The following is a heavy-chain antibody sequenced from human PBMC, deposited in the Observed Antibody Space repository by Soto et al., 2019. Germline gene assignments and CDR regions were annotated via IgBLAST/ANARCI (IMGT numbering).Heavy chain of an antibody. CDR3: AKEVAAAGPGGVYDY. J-gene: IGHJ4*02. Sequence: PGGSLRLSCAASGFTFSSYAMSWVRQAPGKGLEWVSAISGSGGSTYYADSVKVRFTISRDNSKNTLYLQMNSRRAEDTAVYYCAKEVAAAGPGGVYDYWGQGTLVTVSS. D-gene: IGHD6-13*01. CDR2: ISGSGGST. V-gene: IGHV3-23*01. CDR1: GFTFSSYA.